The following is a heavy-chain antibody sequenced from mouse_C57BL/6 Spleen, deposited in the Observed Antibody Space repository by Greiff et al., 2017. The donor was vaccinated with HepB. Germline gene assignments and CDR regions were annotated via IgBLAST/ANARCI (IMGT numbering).Heavy chain of an antibody. CDR3: ARGDYYSKYWYCDV. J-gene: IGHJ1*03. CDR1: GYTFTSYW. CDR2: IHPNSGST. D-gene: IGHD2-5*01. Sequence: QVQLQQPGAELVKPGASVKLSCTASGYTFTSYWMHWVKQRPGQGLEWIGMIHPNSGSTNYNEKFKSKATLTVDTSSSTAYMQLSGLTSEDSAVYYCARGDYYSKYWYCDVWGTGTTVTVSS. V-gene: IGHV1-64*01.